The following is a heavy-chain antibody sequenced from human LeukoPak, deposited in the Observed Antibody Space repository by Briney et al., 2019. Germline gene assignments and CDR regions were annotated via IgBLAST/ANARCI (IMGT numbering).Heavy chain of an antibody. D-gene: IGHD3-10*01. J-gene: IGHJ4*02. CDR2: ISGSGGST. CDR3: AKVGAIGGDYFDY. Sequence: GGSLRLSCAASGFTFSSYAMSWVRPAPGKGLEWVSAISGSGGSTYYADSVKGRFTISRDNSKNTLHLQMNSLRAEDTAVYYCAKVGAIGGDYFDYWGQGTLVTVSS. CDR1: GFTFSSYA. V-gene: IGHV3-23*01.